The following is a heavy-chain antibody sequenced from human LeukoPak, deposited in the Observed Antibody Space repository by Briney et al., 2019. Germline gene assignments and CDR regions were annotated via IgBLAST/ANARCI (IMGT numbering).Heavy chain of an antibody. Sequence: GASVKVSCKASGYTFTAYFIHWLRQAPGQGLEWMGWITPNSGDTNFAQKFQGRVIMTRDTSTTTAYMELNSLTSYDTAVYYCAKEGDMATFKEGFDYWGQGTLVTVSS. CDR3: AKEGDMATFKEGFDY. J-gene: IGHJ4*02. CDR2: ITPNSGDT. CDR1: GYTFTAYF. D-gene: IGHD5-24*01. V-gene: IGHV1-2*02.